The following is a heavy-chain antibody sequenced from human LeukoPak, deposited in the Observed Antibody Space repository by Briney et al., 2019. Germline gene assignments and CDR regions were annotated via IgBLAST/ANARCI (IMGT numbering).Heavy chain of an antibody. CDR3: AGGVRGTTPSFDS. CDR1: GDSVTSNSGA. J-gene: IGHJ4*02. CDR2: TYYRSKWYN. D-gene: IGHD1-1*01. V-gene: IGHV6-1*01. Sequence: QTLSLTCAISGDSVTSNSGAWNWIRQSPSRGLEWLGRTYYRSKWYNDYATSVKSRLTINADTSKNQFSLHLNSVTPEDTAVYYCAGGVRGTTPSFDSWGQGTLVTVSS.